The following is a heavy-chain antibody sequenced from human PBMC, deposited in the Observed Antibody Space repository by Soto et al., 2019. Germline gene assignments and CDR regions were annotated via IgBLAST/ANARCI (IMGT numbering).Heavy chain of an antibody. Sequence: ASVKVSCKASGYTFTSYDINWVRQATGQGLEWMGWMNPNSGNTGYAQKFQGRVTMTRNTSISTAYMELSSLRSEDTAVYYCGRTTTIFGVVPWRAFDIWGQGTMVTVSS. V-gene: IGHV1-8*01. J-gene: IGHJ3*02. CDR3: GRTTTIFGVVPWRAFDI. D-gene: IGHD3-3*01. CDR1: GYTFTSYD. CDR2: MNPNSGNT.